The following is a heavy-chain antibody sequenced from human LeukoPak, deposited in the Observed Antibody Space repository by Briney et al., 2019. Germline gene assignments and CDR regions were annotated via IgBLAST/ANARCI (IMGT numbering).Heavy chain of an antibody. V-gene: IGHV3-11*04. CDR2: ISSSGRII. CDR3: ARGTGGLGVAFHI. J-gene: IGHJ3*02. CDR1: GFTFSDYY. Sequence: PGGSLRLSCAASGFTFSDYYMNWIRQAPGKGLEWVSYISSSGRIIYYADSVKGRFTISRDNAKNSLYLQMNSLRAEDTAVYYCARGTGGLGVAFHIWGQGTMVTVSS. D-gene: IGHD3-16*01.